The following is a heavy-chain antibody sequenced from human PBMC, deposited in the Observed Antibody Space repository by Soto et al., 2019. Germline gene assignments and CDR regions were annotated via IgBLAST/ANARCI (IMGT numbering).Heavy chain of an antibody. J-gene: IGHJ4*02. V-gene: IGHV1-3*01. CDR3: ARGPGGPDGPGDY. CDR1: GYTFTSYA. Sequence: GASVKVSCKASGYTFTSYAMHWVRQAPGQRPEWMGWINAGNGNTKYSQKFQGRVTITRDTSASTAYMELSSLRSEDTAVYYCARGPGGPDGPGDYWGQGTLVTVSS. CDR2: INAGNGNT. D-gene: IGHD2-15*01.